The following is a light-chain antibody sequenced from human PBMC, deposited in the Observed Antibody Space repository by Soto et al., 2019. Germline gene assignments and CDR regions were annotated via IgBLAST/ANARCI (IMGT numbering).Light chain of an antibody. V-gene: IGLV4-69*01. CDR1: SGHSDYA. Sequence: QPVLTQSPSASASPGASVKLTCTLSSGHSDYAIAWHQQQPEKGPRYLMKVTSAGSHTKGDGIPDRFSGSSSGADRYLTMSSLRSDDEADYYCQAWGTGGVFGGGTKLTVL. J-gene: IGLJ3*02. CDR3: QAWGTGGV. CDR2: VTSAGSH.